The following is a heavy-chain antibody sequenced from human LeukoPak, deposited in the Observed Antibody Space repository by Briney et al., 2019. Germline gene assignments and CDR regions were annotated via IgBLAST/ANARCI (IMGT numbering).Heavy chain of an antibody. J-gene: IGHJ3*01. CDR2: INHSGST. CDR1: GGSFSGYY. CDR3: ARTTWGYAFDL. D-gene: IGHD3-16*01. V-gene: IGHV4-34*01. Sequence: PSETLSLTCAVYGGSFSGYYWSWIRQPPGKGLEWIGEINHSGSTNYNPSLKSRVTISVDTSKNQFSLKLSSVTAADTAVYYCARTTWGYAFDLWGQGTMVTVSS.